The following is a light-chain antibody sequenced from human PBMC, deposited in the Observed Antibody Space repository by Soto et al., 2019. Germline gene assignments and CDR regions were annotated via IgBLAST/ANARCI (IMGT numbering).Light chain of an antibody. Sequence: DIQMTQSPSTLSASVGDRVTITCRASQSVSIWLAGYQQKPGKAPKLLIHKASTFENGVPSRFSGSGSGTASAPTIRSLQPDDFAPYSYNQYDIYPVTFGGWTKGEIK. CDR2: KAS. CDR1: QSVSIW. V-gene: IGKV1-5*03. J-gene: IGKJ4*01. CDR3: NQYDIYPVT.